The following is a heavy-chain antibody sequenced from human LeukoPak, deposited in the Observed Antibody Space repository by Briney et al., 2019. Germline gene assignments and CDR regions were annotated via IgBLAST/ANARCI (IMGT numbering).Heavy chain of an antibody. J-gene: IGHJ4*02. CDR3: AREVLVGATARFDY. D-gene: IGHD1-26*01. V-gene: IGHV4-61*01. CDR2: IYYSGST. CDR1: GGSISTNTYY. Sequence: SETLSLTCIVSGGSISTNTYYWSWIRQPPGKGLEWIGYIYYSGSTNYNPSLKSRVTISVDTSKNQFSLKLSSVTAADTAVYYCAREVLVGATARFDYWGQGTLVTVSS.